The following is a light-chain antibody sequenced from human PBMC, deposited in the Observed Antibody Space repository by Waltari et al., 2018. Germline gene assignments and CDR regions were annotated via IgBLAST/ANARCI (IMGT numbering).Light chain of an antibody. CDR3: QQDNTYPRT. CDR2: TAS. Sequence: DIQMTQSPSTPSASVGDRVTITCRASQHLNSCLAWYQQKPEKAPKILIYTASSLEGVVPSRFSGSGSGAEFDLTISSLQPVVLGTYYCQQDNTYPRTFGQGTKVEIK. CDR1: QHLNSC. J-gene: IGKJ1*01. V-gene: IGKV1-5*03.